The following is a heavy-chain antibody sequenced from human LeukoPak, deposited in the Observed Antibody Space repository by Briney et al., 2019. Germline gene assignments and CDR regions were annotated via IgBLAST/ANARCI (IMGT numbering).Heavy chain of an antibody. J-gene: IGHJ4*02. D-gene: IGHD2-15*01. CDR2: ISGSGGDT. Sequence: GGSLRLSCATSGFTLSTYAMSWVRQAPGKGLEWVSSISGSGGDTYYAEAVKGRFTISRDNSKNTLYLQMNSLRAEDTAVYNCVEDVVVIVAAKPGIWGQGTLVTVSS. CDR1: GFTLSTYA. V-gene: IGHV3-23*01. CDR3: VEDVVVIVAAKPGI.